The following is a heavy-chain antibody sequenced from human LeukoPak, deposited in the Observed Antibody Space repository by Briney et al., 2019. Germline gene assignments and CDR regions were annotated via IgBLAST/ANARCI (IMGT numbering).Heavy chain of an antibody. V-gene: IGHV4-39*01. Sequence: SETLSLTCTVSGGSISSSSYYWGWIRQPPGKGLEWIGSIYYSGSTYYNPSLKSRVTISVDTSKNQFSLKLSSVTAADTAVYYCARPNGKLGYAFDTWGQGTMVTVSS. D-gene: IGHD6-13*01. CDR2: IYYSGST. CDR1: GGSISSSSYY. CDR3: ARPNGKLGYAFDT. J-gene: IGHJ3*02.